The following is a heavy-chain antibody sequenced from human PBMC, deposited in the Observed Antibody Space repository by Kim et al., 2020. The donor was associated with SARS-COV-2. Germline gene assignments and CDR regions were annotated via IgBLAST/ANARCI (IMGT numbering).Heavy chain of an antibody. CDR1: GFTFSSYA. CDR2: ISYDGSNK. Sequence: GGSLRLSCAASGFTFSSYAMHWVRQAPGKGLEWVAVISYDGSNKYYADSVKGRFTISRDNSKNTLYLQMNSLRAEDTAVYYCARGDSYDSSFDYWGQGTL. J-gene: IGHJ4*02. D-gene: IGHD5-18*01. CDR3: ARGDSYDSSFDY. V-gene: IGHV3-30-3*01.